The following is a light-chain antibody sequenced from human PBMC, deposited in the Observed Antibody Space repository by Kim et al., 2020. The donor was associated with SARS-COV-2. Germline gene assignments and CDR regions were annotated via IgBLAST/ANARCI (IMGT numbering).Light chain of an antibody. CDR2: RNN. CDR1: PNDTGAEG. Sequence: TAAISSAGHPNDTGAEGAAWLQHPQGHPPNLLPHRNNNRPSGISDRLSASRSGNTASLTITGLQPEDEADYYCSAWDSSLSAWVFGGGTQLTVL. V-gene: IGLV10-54*01. J-gene: IGLJ3*02. CDR3: SAWDSSLSAWV.